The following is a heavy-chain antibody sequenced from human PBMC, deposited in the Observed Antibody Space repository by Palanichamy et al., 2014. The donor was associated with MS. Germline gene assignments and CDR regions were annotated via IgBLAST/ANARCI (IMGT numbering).Heavy chain of an antibody. Sequence: QLQESGPGLVKPSGDPRPSTCTVSGGSISSYYWSWIRQPPREGTGVDWVYLLQWEHQLQPLPQESSHHISDTSKNQFSLKLSSVTAADTAVYYCARHYSYYYGSGRADWFDPWGQGTLVTVSS. CDR3: ARHYSYYYGSGRADWFDP. V-gene: IGHV4-59*08. J-gene: IGHJ5*02. CDR2: LLQWEH. CDR1: GGSISSYY. D-gene: IGHD3-10*01.